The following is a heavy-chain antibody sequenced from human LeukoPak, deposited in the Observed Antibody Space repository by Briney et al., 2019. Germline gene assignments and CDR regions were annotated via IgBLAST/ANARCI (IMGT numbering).Heavy chain of an antibody. CDR1: GFTFSNYF. Sequence: PGGSLRLSCTASGFTFSNYFMHWVRQVPGEGPVWVSGITGDGSSTSYADSVKGRFTISRDNAKNTLYLQMNSLRAEDTALYYCVRLYAYWGQGTLVTVSS. CDR3: VRLYAY. D-gene: IGHD2/OR15-2a*01. J-gene: IGHJ4*02. V-gene: IGHV3-74*01. CDR2: ITGDGSST.